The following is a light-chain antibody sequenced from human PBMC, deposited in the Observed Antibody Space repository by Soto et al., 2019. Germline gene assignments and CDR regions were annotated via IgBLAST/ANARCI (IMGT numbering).Light chain of an antibody. CDR3: SAWDNSLNGYV. Sequence: QSVLTQPPSVSGAPGQRLTISCAGTSSNIGAGFDVHWYQQLPGTAPKLLIYANDDRPSGVPGRFSGSKSGTSASLAISGLQSEDEGDYYCSAWDNSLNGYVFGPGTKLTVL. CDR2: AND. CDR1: SSNIGAGFD. J-gene: IGLJ1*01. V-gene: IGLV1-40*01.